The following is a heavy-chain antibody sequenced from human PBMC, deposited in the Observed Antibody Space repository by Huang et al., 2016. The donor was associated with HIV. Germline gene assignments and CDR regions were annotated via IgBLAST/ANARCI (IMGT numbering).Heavy chain of an antibody. CDR1: GYTLAELS. D-gene: IGHD2-21*01. J-gene: IGHJ3*02. CDR3: AAGYDTYYDI. Sequence: QVQLVQSGAEVKKPGASVNVSCKVSGYTLAELSIHWVRQAPGTGLEWMGGFAPEHGETIYAQNFQGRVTMTEDTSTDTAYMELHSLRPEDTAVYYCAAGYDTYYDIWGQGTMVIASS. V-gene: IGHV1-24*01. CDR2: FAPEHGET.